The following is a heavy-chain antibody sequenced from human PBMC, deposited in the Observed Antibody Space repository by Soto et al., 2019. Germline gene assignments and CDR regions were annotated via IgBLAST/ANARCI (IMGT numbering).Heavy chain of an antibody. V-gene: IGHV4-34*01. D-gene: IGHD4-4*01. Sequence: PSETLSLPCAVYGGSFSGYYWSWIRQPPGKGLEWIGEINHSGSTNYNPSLKSRVTISVDTSKNQFSLKLSSVTAADTAVYCCARSALRLVTTLFDYWGQGTLVTVSS. J-gene: IGHJ4*02. CDR2: INHSGST. CDR1: GGSFSGYY. CDR3: ARSALRLVTTLFDY.